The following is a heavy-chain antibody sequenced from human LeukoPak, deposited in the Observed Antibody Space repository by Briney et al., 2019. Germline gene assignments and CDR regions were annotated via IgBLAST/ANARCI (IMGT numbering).Heavy chain of an antibody. CDR1: GGSILSSSYY. Sequence: PSETLSFIYTVSGGSILSSSYYWGWIRQPPGKGLEWIGSIHYSGSTYYNPSLKSRVTISVDTSKNQFSLKLSSVTAADKAVYYCARAFRSGYWSEAWGQPRLVTVSS. CDR3: ARAFRSGYWSEA. CDR2: IHYSGST. J-gene: IGHJ5*02. D-gene: IGHD3-22*01. V-gene: IGHV4-39*01.